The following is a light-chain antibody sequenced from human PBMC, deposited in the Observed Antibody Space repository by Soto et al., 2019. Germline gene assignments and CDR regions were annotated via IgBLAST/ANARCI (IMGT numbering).Light chain of an antibody. V-gene: IGLV1-40*01. CDR3: QSYDRSLSGSYV. J-gene: IGLJ1*01. Sequence: QSVLTQPPSVSGAPGQRVTISCTGSSSNIGAGYDVHWYQQLPGAAPKLLIHGNTNRPSGVPDRFSGSKSGTSASLAITGLQAEDEADYYCQSYDRSLSGSYVSGSGTKVTVL. CDR1: SSNIGAGYD. CDR2: GNT.